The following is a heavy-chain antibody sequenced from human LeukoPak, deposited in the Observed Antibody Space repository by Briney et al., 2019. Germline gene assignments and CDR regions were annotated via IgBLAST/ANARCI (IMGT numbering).Heavy chain of an antibody. CDR2: ISAYNGNT. J-gene: IGHJ6*02. CDR1: GYTFTSYG. Sequence: ASVKVSCKASGYTFTSYGISWVRQAPGQGLECMGWISAYNGNTNYAQKLQGRVTMTTDTSTSTAYMELRSLRSDDTAVYYCARESGSYMWGYYYGMDVWGQGTTVTVSS. CDR3: ARESGSYMWGYYYGMDV. V-gene: IGHV1-18*01. D-gene: IGHD2-15*01.